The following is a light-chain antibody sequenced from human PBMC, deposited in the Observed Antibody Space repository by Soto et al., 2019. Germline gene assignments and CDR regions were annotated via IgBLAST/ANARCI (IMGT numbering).Light chain of an antibody. CDR2: DVS. CDR3: CSYTTSNTRHTV. Sequence: QSALTQPASVSGSPGQSITISCTGTSSDVGGYNYVSWYQQHPGKAPKFMIYDVSNRPSGVSNRFSGSKSGNTASLTISGLQAEDEADYYCCSYTTSNTRHTVFGTWTKAPS. V-gene: IGLV2-14*01. J-gene: IGLJ1*01. CDR1: SSDVGGYNY.